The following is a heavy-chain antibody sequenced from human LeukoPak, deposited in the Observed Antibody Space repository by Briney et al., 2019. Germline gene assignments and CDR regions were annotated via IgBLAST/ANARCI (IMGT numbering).Heavy chain of an antibody. V-gene: IGHV3-49*04. Sequence: GGSLRLSCTASGFTFGDYAMSWVRQAPGKGLEWVGFIRSKAYGGTTEYAASVKGRLTISRDDSKSIAYLQMNSLKTEDTAVYYCTRDLTSFDYWGQGTLVTVSS. J-gene: IGHJ4*02. CDR2: IRSKAYGGTT. D-gene: IGHD1-14*01. CDR3: TRDLTSFDY. CDR1: GFTFGDYA.